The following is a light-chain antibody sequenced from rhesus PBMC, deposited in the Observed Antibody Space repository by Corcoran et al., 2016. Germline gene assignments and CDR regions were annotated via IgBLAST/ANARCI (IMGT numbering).Light chain of an antibody. V-gene: IGKV1S12*01. CDR2: GVS. Sequence: DIQMTQSPSALSASVGDRVTISCRASQNIYSNLAWYQQKTGKAPKLLIYGVSTLQAGIPSRFSGRRSGTDFTLTISSLQPEDSAAYYCQHYYNNPRTFGQGTKVEVK. CDR3: QHYYNNPRT. J-gene: IGKJ1*01. CDR1: QNIYSN.